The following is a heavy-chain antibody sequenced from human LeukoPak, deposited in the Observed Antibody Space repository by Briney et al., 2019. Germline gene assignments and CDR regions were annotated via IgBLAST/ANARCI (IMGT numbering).Heavy chain of an antibody. D-gene: IGHD2-2*01. CDR1: GYSFTSYW. J-gene: IGHJ6*03. Sequence: GESLKISCEVSGYSFTSYWIAWVRQMPGKGLQYMGIIYPDDFDTRYSPSFQGQVTISVDKSINTAYLQWSSLKASDTATYYCARQGGYCSKTSCSQDYYSYYMDVWGAGTTVTVSS. CDR3: ARQGGYCSKTSCSQDYYSYYMDV. CDR2: IYPDDFDT. V-gene: IGHV5-51*01.